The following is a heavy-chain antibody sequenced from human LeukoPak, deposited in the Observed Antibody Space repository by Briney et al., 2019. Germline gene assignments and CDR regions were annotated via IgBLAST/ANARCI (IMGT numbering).Heavy chain of an antibody. CDR3: ARMYCSSSSCYPGGY. D-gene: IGHD2-2*01. CDR2: IYYSGST. CDR1: GGSISSYY. Sequence: SETLSLTCTVSGGSISSYYWSWIRQPPGKGLEWIGYIYYSGSTNYNPSLKSRVTISVDTSKNQFSLKLRSVTAADTAVYYCARMYCSSSSCYPGGYWGQGTLVTVSS. V-gene: IGHV4-59*01. J-gene: IGHJ4*02.